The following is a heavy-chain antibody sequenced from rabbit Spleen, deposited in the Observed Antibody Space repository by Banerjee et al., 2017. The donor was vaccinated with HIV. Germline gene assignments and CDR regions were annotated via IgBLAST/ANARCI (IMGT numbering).Heavy chain of an antibody. CDR2: IDGGSGNNI. D-gene: IGHD6-1*01. CDR1: GFSFSSGYW. CDR3: ARAYNSAYDTLDL. J-gene: IGHJ3*01. Sequence: QSLEESGGDLVKPGASLTLTCKASGFSFSSGYWIWWVRQAPGKGLEWIARIDGGSGNNIVYASWAKGRFTISKTSSTTATLQMTSLTAADTATYFCARAYNSAYDTLDLWGQGTLVTVS. V-gene: IGHV1S40*01.